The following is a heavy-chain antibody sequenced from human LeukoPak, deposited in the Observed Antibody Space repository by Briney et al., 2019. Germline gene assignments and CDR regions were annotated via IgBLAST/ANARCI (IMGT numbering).Heavy chain of an antibody. CDR2: IKQDGSEK. Sequence: GGSLRLSCAASGFTFSSYWMSWVRQAPGKGLEWVANIKQDGSEKYYVDSVKGRFTISRDNAKNSLYLQMNSLRAEDTAVYYCARVRGYYYGSGSYRDNWFDPWGQGTLVTVSS. CDR3: ARVRGYYYGSGSYRDNWFDP. D-gene: IGHD3-10*01. CDR1: GFTFSSYW. V-gene: IGHV3-7*01. J-gene: IGHJ5*02.